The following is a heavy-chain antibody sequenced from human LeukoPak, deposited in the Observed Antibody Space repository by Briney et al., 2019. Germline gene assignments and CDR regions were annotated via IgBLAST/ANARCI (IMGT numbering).Heavy chain of an antibody. Sequence: SETLSLTCSVSGDSISYFYWSWIRQAAGKGLEWIGRISGSGSTDYNASLKSRVTMSVDTSKNQFSLKLSSVTAADTAVYSCAREGSGSRPFDYWGQGTLVTVSS. J-gene: IGHJ4*02. CDR2: ISGSGST. CDR1: GDSISYFY. D-gene: IGHD1-26*01. CDR3: AREGSGSRPFDY. V-gene: IGHV4-4*07.